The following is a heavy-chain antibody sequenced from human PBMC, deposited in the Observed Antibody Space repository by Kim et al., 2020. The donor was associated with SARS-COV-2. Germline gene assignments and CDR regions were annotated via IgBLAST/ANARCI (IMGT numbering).Heavy chain of an antibody. V-gene: IGHV3-23*01. CDR2: ISDSGSAT. D-gene: IGHD5-18*01. CDR3: AGMRQLWLAPFDY. CDR1: GFIFSSHA. Sequence: GGSLRLSCAASGFIFSSHAMSWVRQAPGKGLEWVSGISDSGSATYYADSVKGRFTISRDNSKTTLYLQMNSLRAEDTAVYYCAGMRQLWLAPFDYWGQGTLVTVSS. J-gene: IGHJ4*02.